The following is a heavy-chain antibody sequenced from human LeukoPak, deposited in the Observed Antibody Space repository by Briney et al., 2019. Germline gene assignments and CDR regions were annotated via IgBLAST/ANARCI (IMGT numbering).Heavy chain of an antibody. D-gene: IGHD6-13*01. CDR3: ARVEQQLAGYYYYYYMDV. Sequence: GASVKVSCKASGGTFSSYAISWVRQAPGQGLEWMGGIIPIFGTANYAQKFQGRVTITADKSTSTAYMELSSLRSEDTAVYYCARVEQQLAGYYYYYYMDVWGKGTTVTISS. CDR1: GGTFSSYA. J-gene: IGHJ6*03. V-gene: IGHV1-69*06. CDR2: IIPIFGTA.